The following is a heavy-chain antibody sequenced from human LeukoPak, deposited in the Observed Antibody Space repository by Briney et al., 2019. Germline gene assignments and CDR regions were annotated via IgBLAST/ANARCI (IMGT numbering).Heavy chain of an antibody. CDR1: GFPFSSYA. D-gene: IGHD4-17*01. Sequence: GSLRPSFATSGFPFSSYAMSWVRPAPGKGLEWVSAISGSGGSTYYADSVKGRFTISRDNSKNTLYLQMNSLRAEDTAVYYCAKVDFRPNYGLEPGYYWGQGTLVTVSS. CDR3: AKVDFRPNYGLEPGYY. J-gene: IGHJ4*02. V-gene: IGHV3-23*01. CDR2: ISGSGGST.